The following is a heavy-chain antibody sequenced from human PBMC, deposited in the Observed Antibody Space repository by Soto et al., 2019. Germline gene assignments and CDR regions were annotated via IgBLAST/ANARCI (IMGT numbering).Heavy chain of an antibody. V-gene: IGHV5-51*03. J-gene: IGHJ5*02. D-gene: IGHD3-10*01. CDR2: IYPGDSDT. CDR1: GYSFTSYW. CDR3: ARSGITMVRGVTLPWWFDP. Sequence: EVQLVQSGAEVKKPGESLKISCKGSGYSFTSYWIGWVRQMPGKGLEWMGIIYPGDSDTRYSPSFQGQVTISADKSISTAYLQWSSLKASDTAMYYCARSGITMVRGVTLPWWFDPWGQGTLVTVSS.